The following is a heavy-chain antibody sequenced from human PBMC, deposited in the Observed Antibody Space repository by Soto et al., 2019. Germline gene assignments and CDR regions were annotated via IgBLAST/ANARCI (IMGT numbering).Heavy chain of an antibody. CDR1: GYTFSSFR. J-gene: IGHJ5*02. CDR3: ARDLIAARPGWFDP. V-gene: IGHV1-18*01. D-gene: IGHD6-6*01. Sequence: QVQLVQSGAEVKKPGASVKVSCKASGYTFSSFRISWVRQAPGQGLEWMGWISAYNGNTKFAQNLQGRVTMTTDTSTSTAYMELRSLRSDDTAVYYCARDLIAARPGWFDPWGQGTLVTVSS. CDR2: ISAYNGNT.